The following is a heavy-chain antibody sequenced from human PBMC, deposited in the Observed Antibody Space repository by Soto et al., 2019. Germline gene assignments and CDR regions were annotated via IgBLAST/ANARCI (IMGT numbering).Heavy chain of an antibody. Sequence: QVQLVQSGAEVKKPGSSVKVSCKASGGTFSNYALISWVRQAPGQGLEWMGGIIPIDATVNYAQKFQGRITITADESTTTAYMDLGTLRSEDTAVYYCARDLLGFGYTYGDFWGQATTVTVSS. J-gene: IGHJ6*01. V-gene: IGHV1-69*12. CDR1: GGTFSNYA. D-gene: IGHD3-10*01. CDR3: ARDLLGFGYTYGDF. CDR2: IIPIDATV.